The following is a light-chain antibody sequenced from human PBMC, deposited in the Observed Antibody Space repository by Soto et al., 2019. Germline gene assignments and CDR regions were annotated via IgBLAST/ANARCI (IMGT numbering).Light chain of an antibody. V-gene: IGKV2-28*01. CDR1: QSLLYSNGYNY. CDR2: LGS. Sequence: DIAMTQSPLSLPVTPGEPASISCRSSQSLLYSNGYNYLDWYLQKPGQSPHLLIYLGSNRASRVRGRFNGSGSGTDFTLKISRVEAEDVGIYYCMQALQMRTFGQGTKVEVK. CDR3: MQALQMRT. J-gene: IGKJ1*01.